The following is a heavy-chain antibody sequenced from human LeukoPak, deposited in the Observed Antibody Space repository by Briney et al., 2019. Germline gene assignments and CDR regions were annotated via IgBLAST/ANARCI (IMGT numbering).Heavy chain of an antibody. CDR1: GGTFSSHA. CDR3: ARGYSYGSLFGMDV. V-gene: IGHV1-69*13. Sequence: SVKVSCKASGGTFSSHAISWVRQAPGQGLEWMGGIIPIFGTANYAQKFQGRVTITADESTSTAYMELSSLRSEDTAVYYCARGYSYGSLFGMDVWGQGTTVTVSS. D-gene: IGHD5-18*01. CDR2: IIPIFGTA. J-gene: IGHJ6*02.